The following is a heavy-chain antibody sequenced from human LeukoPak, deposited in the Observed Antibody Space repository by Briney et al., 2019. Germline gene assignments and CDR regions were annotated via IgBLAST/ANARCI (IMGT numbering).Heavy chain of an antibody. Sequence: PSETLSLTCTVSGGSINYYYWMWIRQPPGKGLEWIGYIYYSGGTHYNPSLKSRVTMLVDTSKNQFSLKLTAVTAADTAVYYCARETPGAGRFDYWGQGSLVIVSS. J-gene: IGHJ4*02. V-gene: IGHV4-59*01. CDR2: IYYSGGT. CDR1: GGSINYYY. D-gene: IGHD7-27*01. CDR3: ARETPGAGRFDY.